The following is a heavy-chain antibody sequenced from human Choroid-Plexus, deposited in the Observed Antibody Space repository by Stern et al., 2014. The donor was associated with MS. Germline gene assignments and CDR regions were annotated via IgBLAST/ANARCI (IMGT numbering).Heavy chain of an antibody. Sequence: DQLVESGGGVAQPGRPLILSCAASGFTFSNFGMHWVRQAPGKGLEWGALLSYDGSDKYYADSVKGRFTMFRDNSKNTLYMHMNSLRAEDTAVYYCAKDRQWSTYFFDYWGQGSLVTVSS. D-gene: IGHD2-15*01. J-gene: IGHJ4*02. CDR3: AKDRQWSTYFFDY. CDR1: GFTFSNFG. V-gene: IGHV3-30*18. CDR2: LSYDGSDK.